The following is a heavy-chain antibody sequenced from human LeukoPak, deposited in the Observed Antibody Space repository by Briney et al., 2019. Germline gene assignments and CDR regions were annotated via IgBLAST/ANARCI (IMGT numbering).Heavy chain of an antibody. Sequence: PSETLSLTCTVSGGSISSYYWSWIRQPPGKGLEWIGYIYTSASTNYNPSLKSRVTISVDTSKNQFSLKLSSVTAADTAVYYCARHESWSMATSKGFDYWGQGTLVTVSS. CDR1: GGSISSYY. D-gene: IGHD5-24*01. CDR2: IYTSAST. CDR3: ARHESWSMATSKGFDY. V-gene: IGHV4-4*09. J-gene: IGHJ4*02.